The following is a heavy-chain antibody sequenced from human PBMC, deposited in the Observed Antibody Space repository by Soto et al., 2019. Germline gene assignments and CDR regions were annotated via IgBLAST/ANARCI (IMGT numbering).Heavy chain of an antibody. D-gene: IGHD3-10*01. CDR1: GFTFSNAW. Sequence: PGGSLRLSCAASGFTFSNAWMSWARQAPGKGLEWVGRIKSKTDGGTTDYAAPVKGRFTISRDDSKNTLYLQMNSLKTVDTAVYYCTTGPQVIWFGELNRWVDPWGQGTLVTVSS. V-gene: IGHV3-15*01. J-gene: IGHJ5*02. CDR3: TTGPQVIWFGELNRWVDP. CDR2: IKSKTDGGTT.